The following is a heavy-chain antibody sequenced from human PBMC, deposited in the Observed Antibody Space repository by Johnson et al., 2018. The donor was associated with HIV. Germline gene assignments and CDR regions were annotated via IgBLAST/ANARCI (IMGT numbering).Heavy chain of an antibody. V-gene: IGHV3-33*06. CDR2: IWYDGSNK. Sequence: QMQLLEPGGGEVQPGRCLGLSCTASGFTFSIYGLLRVRQAPGKGLEWVAVIWYDGSNKYYADSVKGRFTISRDNSKNTLYLQMKSLRPEDAAVYYCAKEAKWESRTPHAFDMWGQGTMVTVSS. CDR1: GFTFSIYG. J-gene: IGHJ3*02. D-gene: IGHD1-26*01. CDR3: AKEAKWESRTPHAFDM.